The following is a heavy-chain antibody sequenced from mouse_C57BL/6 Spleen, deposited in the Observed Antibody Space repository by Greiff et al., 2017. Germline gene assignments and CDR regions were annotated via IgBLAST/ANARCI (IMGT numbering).Heavy chain of an antibody. CDR2: ISSGSSTI. CDR1: GFTFSDYG. D-gene: IGHD1-1*01. J-gene: IGHJ2*01. Sequence: DVHLVESGGGLVKPGGSLKLSCAASGFTFSDYGMHWVRQAPEKGLEWVAYISSGSSTIYYADTVKGRFTISRDNAKNTLFLQMTSLRSEDTAMYYCATDYYGPYFDYWGQGTTLTVSS. CDR3: ATDYYGPYFDY. V-gene: IGHV5-17*01.